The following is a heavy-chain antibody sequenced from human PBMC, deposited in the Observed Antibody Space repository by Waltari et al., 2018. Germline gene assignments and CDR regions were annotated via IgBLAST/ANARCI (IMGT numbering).Heavy chain of an antibody. V-gene: IGHV1-69-2*01. J-gene: IGHJ3*02. CDR1: GYTFTDYY. D-gene: IGHD3-22*01. CDR3: ATGVNYYDSSGYRPFDI. CDR2: VDPEDGET. Sequence: VQLVQSGAEVKKPGATVRISCKVSGYTFTDYYMPWVQQAPGKGLEWMGLVDPEDGETIYAEKFQGRVTITADTSTDTAYMELSSLRSEDTAVYYCATGVNYYDSSGYRPFDIWGQGTMVTVSS.